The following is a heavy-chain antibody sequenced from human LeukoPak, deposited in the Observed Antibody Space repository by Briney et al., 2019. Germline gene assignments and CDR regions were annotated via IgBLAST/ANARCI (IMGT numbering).Heavy chain of an antibody. CDR1: GYAFTSYY. D-gene: IGHD2-8*01. CDR2: INPSGGST. J-gene: IGHJ6*02. V-gene: IGHV1-46*01. Sequence: ASVKVSCKASGYAFTSYYMHWVRQAPGQGLEWMGIINPSGGSTSYAQKFQGRVTMTRDTSTSTVYMELSSLRSEDTAVYYCARGSPTNAPLGYYGMDVWGQGTTVTVSS. CDR3: ARGSPTNAPLGYYGMDV.